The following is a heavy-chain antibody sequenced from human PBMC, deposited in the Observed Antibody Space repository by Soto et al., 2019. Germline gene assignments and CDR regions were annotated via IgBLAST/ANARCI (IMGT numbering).Heavy chain of an antibody. CDR1: GVPFSSYC. CDR3: AKDQARYGSGSYAKYYYGMDV. J-gene: IGHJ6*02. CDR2: ISYDGSNK. Sequence: GGSLRLRCGAAGVPFSSYCMHLVRNAPGKGLEWVAVISYDGSNKYYADSVKGRFTISRDNSKNTLYLQMNSLRAEDTAVYYCAKDQARYGSGSYAKYYYGMDVWGQGNTVTVSS. V-gene: IGHV3-30*18. D-gene: IGHD3-10*01.